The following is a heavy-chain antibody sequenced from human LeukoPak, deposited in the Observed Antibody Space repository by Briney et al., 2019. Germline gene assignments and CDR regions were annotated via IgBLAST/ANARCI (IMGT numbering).Heavy chain of an antibody. CDR3: AKGCYCSSTSCYCKHAFDI. CDR1: GLSFSDYG. D-gene: IGHD2-2*01. J-gene: IGHJ3*02. Sequence: PGGSLRLSCVVSGLSFSDYGMHWVRQAPGKGLEWVAFIRYDGSNKYYADSVKGRFTISRDNSKNTLYLQMNSLRAEDTAVYYCAKGCYCSSTSCYCKHAFDIWGQGTMVTVSS. V-gene: IGHV3-30*02. CDR2: IRYDGSNK.